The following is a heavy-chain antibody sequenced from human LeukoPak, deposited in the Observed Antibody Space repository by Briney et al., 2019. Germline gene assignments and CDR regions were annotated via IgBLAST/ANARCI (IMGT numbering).Heavy chain of an antibody. Sequence: ASVKVSCKASGYTFTSYYMHWVRQAPGQGLEWMGIINPSGGSRTYAQNFQGRVTMTRDMSTSTDYMELSSLRTEDTAVYYCARTYGDYRFDYWGQGTLVTVSS. CDR3: ARTYGDYRFDY. CDR1: GYTFTSYY. CDR2: INPSGGSR. D-gene: IGHD4-17*01. V-gene: IGHV1-46*01. J-gene: IGHJ4*02.